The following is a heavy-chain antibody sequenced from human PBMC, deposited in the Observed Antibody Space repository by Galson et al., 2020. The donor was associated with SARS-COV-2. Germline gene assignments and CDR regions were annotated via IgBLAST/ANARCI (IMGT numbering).Heavy chain of an antibody. CDR3: ARDLFSEYSYGDYYYYYGMDV. CDR2: IKQDGSEK. D-gene: IGHD5-18*01. J-gene: IGHJ6*02. Sequence: GGSLRLSCAASGFTFSSYWMSWVRQAPGKGLEWVANIKQDGSEKYYVDSVKGRFTISRDNAKNSLYLQMNSLRAEDTAVYYCARDLFSEYSYGDYYYYYGMDVWGQGTTVTVSS. CDR1: GFTFSSYW. V-gene: IGHV3-7*01.